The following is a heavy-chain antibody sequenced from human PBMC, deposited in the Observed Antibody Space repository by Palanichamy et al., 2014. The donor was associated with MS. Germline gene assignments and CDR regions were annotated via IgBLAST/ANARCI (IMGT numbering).Heavy chain of an antibody. CDR3: ARDLPRGAFLRVFDF. CDR1: GYSFTTYG. J-gene: IGHJ4*02. V-gene: IGHV1-18*04. Sequence: QVHLVQSGAEVKKPGASVKVSCKASGYSFTTYGISWIRQAPGQGLEWIGWVSTYNDNTHYSQSLQGRLIMTKDTSTNTTYMELRGLKSDDTAIYYCARDLPRGAFLRVFDFWGQGTPVVVSS. D-gene: IGHD2/OR15-2a*01. CDR2: VSTYNDNT.